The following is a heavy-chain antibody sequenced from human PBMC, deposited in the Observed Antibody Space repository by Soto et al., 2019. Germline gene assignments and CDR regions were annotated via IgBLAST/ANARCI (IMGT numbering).Heavy chain of an antibody. Sequence: SLRLSCAASXFPFSNAWMSWVRQAPGKGLEWVGRIKSKTDGGTTDYAAPVKGRFTISRDDSKNTLYLQMNSLKTEDTAVYYCYYYDSSGLPPYYYYGMDVWGQGTTVTVSS. CDR2: IKSKTDGGTT. CDR3: YYYDSSGLPPYYYYGMDV. J-gene: IGHJ6*02. D-gene: IGHD3-22*01. CDR1: XFPFSNAW. V-gene: IGHV3-15*01.